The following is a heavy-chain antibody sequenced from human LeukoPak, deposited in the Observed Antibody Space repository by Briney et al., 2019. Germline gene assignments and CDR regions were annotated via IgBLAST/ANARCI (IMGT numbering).Heavy chain of an antibody. J-gene: IGHJ4*02. V-gene: IGHV3-74*01. D-gene: IGHD4-23*01. CDR2: INSDGSST. CDR1: GFTFSSYW. CDR3: AKYTTVVDFDY. Sequence: GGSLRLSCAASGFTFSSYWMHWVRQAPGKGLVWVSRINSDGSSTSYADSVKGRFTISRDNAKNTLYLQMNSLRAEDTAVYYCAKYTTVVDFDYWGQGTLVTVSS.